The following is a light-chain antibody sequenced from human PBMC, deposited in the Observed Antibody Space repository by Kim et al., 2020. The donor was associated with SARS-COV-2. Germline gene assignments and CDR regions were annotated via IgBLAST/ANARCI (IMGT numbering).Light chain of an antibody. J-gene: IGLJ3*02. CDR2: EVS. Sequence: PGQSVTISCTGTSSDVGGYNYVSWYQQHPSKAPKLMIYEVSKRPSGVPDRFSGSKSGNTASLTVSGLQAEDEADYYCSSYAGSNNVFGGGTKLTVL. V-gene: IGLV2-8*01. CDR1: SSDVGGYNY. CDR3: SSYAGSNNV.